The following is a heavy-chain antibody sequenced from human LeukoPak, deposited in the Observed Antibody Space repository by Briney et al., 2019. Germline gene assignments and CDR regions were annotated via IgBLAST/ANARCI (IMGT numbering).Heavy chain of an antibody. J-gene: IGHJ4*02. CDR3: ARAASYCSSTSCYTLDY. CDR1: GGTFSSYA. Sequence: SVEVSCKASGGTFSSYAISWVRQAPGQGLEWMGGIIPIFGTANYAQKFQGRVTITADESTSTAYMELSSLRSEDTAVYYCARAASYCSSTSCYTLDYWGQGTLVTVSS. D-gene: IGHD2-2*01. V-gene: IGHV1-69*13. CDR2: IIPIFGTA.